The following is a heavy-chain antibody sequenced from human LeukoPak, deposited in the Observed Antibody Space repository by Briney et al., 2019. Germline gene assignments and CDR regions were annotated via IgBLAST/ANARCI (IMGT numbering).Heavy chain of an antibody. CDR3: AKDRGSGSLLGPDAFDI. CDR2: ISGSGGST. V-gene: IGHV3-23*01. Sequence: PGGSLRLSCTASGFTFSSYAMSWVRQAPGKGLEWVSAISGSGGSTYYADSVKGRFTISRDNSKNTLYLQMNSLRAEDTAVYYCAKDRGSGSLLGPDAFDIWGQGTMVTVSS. D-gene: IGHD1-26*01. J-gene: IGHJ3*02. CDR1: GFTFSSYA.